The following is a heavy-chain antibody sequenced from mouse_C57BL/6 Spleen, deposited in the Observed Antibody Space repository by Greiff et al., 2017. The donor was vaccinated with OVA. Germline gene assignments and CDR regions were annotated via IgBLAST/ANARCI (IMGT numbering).Heavy chain of an antibody. D-gene: IGHD1-1*01. CDR1: GYTFTSYW. CDR3: ASSYYYGSSYVFDY. V-gene: IGHV1-64*01. J-gene: IGHJ2*01. CDR2: IHPNSGST. Sequence: QVQLQQPGAELVKPGASVKLSCKASGYTFTSYWMHWVKQRPGQGLEWIGMIHPNSGSTNYNEKFKSKATLTVDKSSSTAYMQLSSLTSEDSAVYYCASSYYYGSSYVFDYWGPGTTLTVSS.